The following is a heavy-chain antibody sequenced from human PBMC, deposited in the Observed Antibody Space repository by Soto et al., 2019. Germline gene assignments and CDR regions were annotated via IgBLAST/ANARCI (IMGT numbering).Heavy chain of an antibody. D-gene: IGHD3-10*01. CDR1: GYTFTDLY. Sequence: ASVKVSCKPPGYTFTDLYIHWVRQAPGQGLEWMGWIDPRSGDRRNTQKFQGRVTMSRDTSTSTVYMELSSLTSDDTAVYYCAGDNYGPLDYWGQGTLVTVSS. J-gene: IGHJ4*02. V-gene: IGHV1-2*02. CDR3: AGDNYGPLDY. CDR2: IDPRSGDR.